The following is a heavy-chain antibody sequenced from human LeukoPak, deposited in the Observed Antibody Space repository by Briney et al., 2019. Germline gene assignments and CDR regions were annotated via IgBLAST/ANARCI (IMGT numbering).Heavy chain of an antibody. D-gene: IGHD4-17*01. CDR2: IYYSGST. J-gene: IGHJ3*02. Sequence: SETLSLTCTVSGGSISSYYWSWIRQPPGKGLEWIGYIYYSGSTNYNPSLKSRVTISVDTSKNQFSLKLSSVTAADTAVYYCARQDYGDYVVLGDAFDIWGQGTMVTVSS. V-gene: IGHV4-59*08. CDR3: ARQDYGDYVVLGDAFDI. CDR1: GGSISSYY.